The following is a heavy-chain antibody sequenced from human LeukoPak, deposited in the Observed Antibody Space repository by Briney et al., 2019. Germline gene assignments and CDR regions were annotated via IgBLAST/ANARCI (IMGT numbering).Heavy chain of an antibody. CDR1: GGSFSDYY. CDR2: INHRGST. V-gene: IGHV4-34*01. Sequence: SETLSLTCAVYGGSFSDYYWNWVRQLPGKGLEWIGEINHRGSTNYNPSLKNRVTISVDTSKNQFSLKLRSVTAADTAVYYCARPEYIWVDYFDLWGQGTLVTVSS. CDR3: ARPEYIWVDYFDL. D-gene: IGHD1-14*01. J-gene: IGHJ4*02.